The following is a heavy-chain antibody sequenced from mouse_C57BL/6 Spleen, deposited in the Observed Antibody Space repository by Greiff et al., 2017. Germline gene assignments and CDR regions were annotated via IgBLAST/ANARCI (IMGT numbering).Heavy chain of an antibody. V-gene: IGHV1-15*01. CDR1: GYTFTDYE. J-gene: IGHJ4*01. D-gene: IGHD1-1*01. Sequence: QVQLKESGAELVRPGASVTLSCKASGYTFTDYEMHWVKQTPVHGLEWIGAIDPETGGTAYNQKFKGKAILTADKSSSTAYMELRSLTSEDSAVYYCTRGITTVVAKDAMDYWGQGTSVTVSS. CDR2: IDPETGGT. CDR3: TRGITTVVAKDAMDY.